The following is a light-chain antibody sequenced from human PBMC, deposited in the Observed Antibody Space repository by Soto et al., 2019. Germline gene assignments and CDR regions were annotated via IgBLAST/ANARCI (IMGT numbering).Light chain of an antibody. CDR2: DAS. J-gene: IGKJ5*01. V-gene: IGKV3-11*01. CDR3: QQRSNWPSIT. CDR1: QSVGNY. Sequence: IVLTQSPAALSLSPGERATLSCRASQSVGNYLAWYQQKPGQAPGLLIYDASNRATGIPARFSGSGSGTDFTLTISSLEPEDFAVYYCQQRSNWPSITFGQGTRLEI.